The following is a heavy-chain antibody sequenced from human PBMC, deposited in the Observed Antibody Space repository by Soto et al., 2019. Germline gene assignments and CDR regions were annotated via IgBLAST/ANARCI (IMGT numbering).Heavy chain of an antibody. CDR3: AGDPYYYGSAF. CDR2: ISSSGTTM. J-gene: IGHJ4*02. CDR1: GFRFSDHY. D-gene: IGHD3-10*01. V-gene: IGHV3-11*01. Sequence: VKVVESGGGLVQPGGSLRLSCAASGFRFSDHYMTWIRQAPGKGREWVAKISSSGTTMYYGDSVKGRFTVSRDNDKNSLYLQMNSLRAEDTAVYYCAGDPYYYGSAFWGQGTLVTVCS.